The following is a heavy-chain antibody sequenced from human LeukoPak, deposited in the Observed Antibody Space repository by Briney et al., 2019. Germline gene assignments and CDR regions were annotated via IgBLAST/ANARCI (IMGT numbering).Heavy chain of an antibody. CDR3: AREAVYYDFWSGYWFVSGVTQDYYYYMDV. D-gene: IGHD3-3*01. J-gene: IGHJ6*03. Sequence: SETLSLTCAVYGGSFSGYYWSWIRQPPGKGLEWIGEINHSGSTNYNPSLKSRITISVDTSKNQFSLKLSSVTAADTAVYYCAREAVYYDFWSGYWFVSGVTQDYYYYMDVWGKGTTVTVSS. V-gene: IGHV4-34*01. CDR1: GGSFSGYY. CDR2: INHSGST.